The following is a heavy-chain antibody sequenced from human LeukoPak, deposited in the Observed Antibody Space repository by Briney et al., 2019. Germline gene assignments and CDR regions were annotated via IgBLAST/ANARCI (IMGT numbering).Heavy chain of an antibody. CDR3: ARDEGGEFDY. Sequence: ASVKVSCKASGYTFTSYYMHWVRQAPGQGLEWMGGIIPIFGTANYAQKFQGRVTITADESTSTAYMELSSLRSEDTAVYYCARDEGGEFDYWGQGTLVTVSS. CDR2: IIPIFGTA. J-gene: IGHJ4*02. V-gene: IGHV1-69*13. CDR1: GYTFTSYY. D-gene: IGHD7-27*01.